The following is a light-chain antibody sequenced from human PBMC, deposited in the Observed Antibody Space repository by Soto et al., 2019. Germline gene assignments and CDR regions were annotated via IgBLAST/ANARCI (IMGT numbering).Light chain of an antibody. CDR2: TNN. V-gene: IGLV1-44*01. J-gene: IGLJ3*02. Sequence: QSVLTQPPSASGTPGQRVTISCSGSSSNIGSNTVNWYQQLPGTAPKLLIYTNNQRPSGVPDRFSGSKSGTSASLAISGLQSEDEADYYCAAWDDSLNGGVFGGGTKVTLL. CDR3: AAWDDSLNGGV. CDR1: SSNIGSNT.